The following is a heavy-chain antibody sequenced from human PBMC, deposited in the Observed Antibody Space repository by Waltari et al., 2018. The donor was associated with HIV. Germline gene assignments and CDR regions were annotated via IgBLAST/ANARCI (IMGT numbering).Heavy chain of an antibody. CDR1: AVTLHTSA. CDR2: IIPIFGTA. J-gene: IGHJ6*02. V-gene: IGHV1-69*13. D-gene: IGHD2-8*01. Sequence: QVQLVQSGAEVKKPGSSVKVSCKASAVTLHTSAITWVRLVPGQGLEWVGGIIPIFGTANYAQKFQGRRTITADESTTTAYMELSSLRSEDTAVYYCAVKFCTNGVCYNDYYYYYGMDVWGQGTTVTVSS. CDR3: AVKFCTNGVCYNDYYYYYGMDV.